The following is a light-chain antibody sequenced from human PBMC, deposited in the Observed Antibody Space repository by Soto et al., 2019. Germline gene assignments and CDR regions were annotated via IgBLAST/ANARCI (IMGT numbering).Light chain of an antibody. V-gene: IGLV4-69*01. CDR3: QTWVTGIQV. CDR2: LNSDGSH. CDR1: SGYSSYA. Sequence: QSVLTQSPSASASLGASVKLTCTLSSGYSSYAVAWHQQQSEKGPQYLMKLNSDGSHSKGDGIPDRFSGSSSGAERYLTISSRQSEDEADYYCQTWVTGIQVFGPGTKLTVL. J-gene: IGLJ1*01.